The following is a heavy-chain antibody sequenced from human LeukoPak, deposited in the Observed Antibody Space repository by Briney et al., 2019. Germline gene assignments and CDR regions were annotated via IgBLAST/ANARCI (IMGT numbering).Heavy chain of an antibody. CDR2: IIPILGIA. Sequence: SVKVSCKASGGTFSSYAISWVRQAPGQGLEWMGRIIPILGIANYAQKFQGRVTITADKSTSTAYMELRSLRSDDTAVYYCARDPQNYYDSSAFDYWGQGTLVTVSS. V-gene: IGHV1-69*04. CDR1: GGTFSSYA. D-gene: IGHD3-22*01. J-gene: IGHJ4*02. CDR3: ARDPQNYYDSSAFDY.